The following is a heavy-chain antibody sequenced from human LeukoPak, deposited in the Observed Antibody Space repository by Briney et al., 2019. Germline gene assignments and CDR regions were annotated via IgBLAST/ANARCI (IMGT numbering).Heavy chain of an antibody. CDR2: IRYDGSNK. CDR3: FSHFYPAFDI. D-gene: IGHD2/OR15-2a*01. CDR1: GFTFSSYG. Sequence: PGGSLRLSCAASGFTFSSYGMHWVRQAPGKGLEWVAFIRYDGSNKYYADSVKGRFTISRDNSKNTLYLQMNSLRAEDTAVYYFFSHFYPAFDIWGQGTMVTVSS. V-gene: IGHV3-30*02. J-gene: IGHJ3*02.